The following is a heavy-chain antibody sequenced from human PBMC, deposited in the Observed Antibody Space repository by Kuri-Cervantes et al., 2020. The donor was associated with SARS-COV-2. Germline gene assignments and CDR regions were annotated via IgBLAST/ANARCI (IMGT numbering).Heavy chain of an antibody. J-gene: IGHJ4*02. CDR3: ARTKRSTVVTPSVPYLDY. D-gene: IGHD4-23*01. CDR2: IYYSGST. V-gene: IGHV4-39*01. Sequence: SETLSLTCTVSGGSISSSSYYWGWIRQPPGKGLEWIGSIYYSGSTYYNPSLKSRVTISVDTSKNQFSLKLSSVTAADTAVYYCARTKRSTVVTPSVPYLDYWGQGTLVTVSS. CDR1: GGSISSSSYY.